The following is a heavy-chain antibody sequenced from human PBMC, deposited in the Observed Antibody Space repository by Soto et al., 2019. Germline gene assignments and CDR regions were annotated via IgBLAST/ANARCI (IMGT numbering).Heavy chain of an antibody. CDR3: ARGFWATGGGNYYYSMDV. Sequence: QGLLQESGPRLVKASESLSLTCTVSGGPISSYSWSWIRQTPEKGLEWIGYLSYGGTANYNPSLESRVTITINTTATQFSLKLESLTAADTAVYYCARGFWATGGGNYYYSMDVWGQGTTVRVS. CDR2: LSYGGTA. J-gene: IGHJ6*02. D-gene: IGHD2-15*01. V-gene: IGHV4-59*13. CDR1: GGPISSYS.